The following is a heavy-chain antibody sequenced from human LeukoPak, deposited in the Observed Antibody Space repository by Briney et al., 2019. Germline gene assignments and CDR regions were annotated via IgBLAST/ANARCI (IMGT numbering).Heavy chain of an antibody. CDR3: ARDEPGVVVAATPDY. CDR2: ISFDASNK. CDR1: GFTFSSFA. D-gene: IGHD2-15*01. J-gene: IGHJ4*02. Sequence: GGSLRLSCAASGFTFSSFAMHWVRQAPGKGLEWVAVISFDASNKYYADSVKGRFTISRDNSQNTLYLQMNSLRTEDTAVYYCARDEPGVVVAATPDYWGQGTLVTVSS. V-gene: IGHV3-30*04.